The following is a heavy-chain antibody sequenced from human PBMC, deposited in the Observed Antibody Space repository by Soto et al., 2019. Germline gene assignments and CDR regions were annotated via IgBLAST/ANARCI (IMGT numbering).Heavy chain of an antibody. CDR2: INHSGST. Sequence: PSETLSLTCAVYGGSFSGYYWSWIRQPPGKGLEWIGEINHSGSTNYNPSLKSRVTISVDTSKNQFSLKLSSVTAADTAVYYCARGPGQFMITFGAAKFDYWGQGTLVTVSS. CDR1: GGSFSGYY. J-gene: IGHJ4*02. CDR3: ARGPGQFMITFGAAKFDY. V-gene: IGHV4-34*01. D-gene: IGHD3-16*01.